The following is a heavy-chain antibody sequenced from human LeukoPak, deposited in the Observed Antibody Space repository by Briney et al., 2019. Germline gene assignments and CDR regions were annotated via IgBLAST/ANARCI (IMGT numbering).Heavy chain of an antibody. Sequence: GGSLRLSCSASGFSFGDYAINWVRQAPGKGLEWVSYISNSGGTIYYGDSVKGRFTLSRDNAKNSLYLHLNSLRDEDTAVYFCARVSAGHVFDIWGQGTMVTVSS. CDR2: ISNSGGTI. V-gene: IGHV3-48*02. CDR1: GFSFGDYA. J-gene: IGHJ3*02. CDR3: ARVSAGHVFDI.